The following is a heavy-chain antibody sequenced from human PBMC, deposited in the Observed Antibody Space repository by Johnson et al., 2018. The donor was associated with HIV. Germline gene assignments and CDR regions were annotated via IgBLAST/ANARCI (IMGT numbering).Heavy chain of an antibody. Sequence: EKLVESGGGVVQPGGSLRLSCAVSGFTVNGNYMSWVRQAPGKGLEWVSVIYSDGSIYYADSVKGRFTISRDNSKNTLYLQMNSLRAEDTAVYYCAKVGDSPDAFDIWGQGTKVTVSS. V-gene: IGHV3-66*01. J-gene: IGHJ3*02. CDR1: GFTVNGNY. CDR2: IYSDGSI. D-gene: IGHD3-16*01. CDR3: AKVGDSPDAFDI.